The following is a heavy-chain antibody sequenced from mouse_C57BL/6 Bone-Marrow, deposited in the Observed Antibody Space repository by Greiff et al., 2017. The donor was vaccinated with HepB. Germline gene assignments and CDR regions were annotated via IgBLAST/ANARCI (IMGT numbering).Heavy chain of an antibody. CDR3: THSDYDVAWFAY. V-gene: IGHV1-26*01. Sequence: EVQLQQSGPELVKPGASVKISCKASGYTFTDYYMNWVKQSHGKSLEWIGDINPNNGGTSYNKKFKGKATLTVDKSSSTAYIELRSLTSEDSAVYYFTHSDYDVAWFAYWGQGTLVTVSA. J-gene: IGHJ3*01. D-gene: IGHD2-4*01. CDR2: INPNNGGT. CDR1: GYTFTDYY.